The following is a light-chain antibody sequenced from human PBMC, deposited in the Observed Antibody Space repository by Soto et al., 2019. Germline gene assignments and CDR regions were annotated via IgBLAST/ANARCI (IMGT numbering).Light chain of an antibody. J-gene: IGLJ1*01. Sequence: QSALTQPASVSGSPGQSITISCTGTSSDVGGYDYVSWYQQHPGKAPKVMIYEVSKRPSGVSNRFSGSKSGNTASLTISGLQPEDEADYYCSSYTSRSTLGVFGTGTKLPS. CDR2: EVS. V-gene: IGLV2-14*01. CDR1: SSDVGGYDY. CDR3: SSYTSRSTLGV.